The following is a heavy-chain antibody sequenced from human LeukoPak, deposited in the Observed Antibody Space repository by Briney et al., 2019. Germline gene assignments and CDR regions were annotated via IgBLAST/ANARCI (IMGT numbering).Heavy chain of an antibody. CDR2: IYYSGST. V-gene: IGHV4-59*01. Sequence: SETLSFTCTVSGGSISSYYWSWIRQPPGKGLEWIGYIYYSGSTNYNPSLKSRVTISVDTSKNQFSLKLSSVTAADTAVYYCARGSRTMVYYYGMDVWGKGTTVTVSS. D-gene: IGHD3-10*01. CDR3: ARGSRTMVYYYGMDV. CDR1: GGSISSYY. J-gene: IGHJ6*04.